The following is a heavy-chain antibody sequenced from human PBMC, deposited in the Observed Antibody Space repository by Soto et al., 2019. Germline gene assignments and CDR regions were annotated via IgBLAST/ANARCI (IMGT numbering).Heavy chain of an antibody. CDR2: ISGSGGTT. Sequence: GGSLRLSCAASGFTFSGNAMSWVRQAPGKGLEWVSGISGSGGTTHYADSVKGRFTIFRDNSKNTLYLQMNSLRAEDTAVYYCAMWPGDDSNFYGPLDYWGQGSLVTVSS. V-gene: IGHV3-23*01. CDR3: AMWPGDDSNFYGPLDY. CDR1: GFTFSGNA. J-gene: IGHJ4*02. D-gene: IGHD3-10*01.